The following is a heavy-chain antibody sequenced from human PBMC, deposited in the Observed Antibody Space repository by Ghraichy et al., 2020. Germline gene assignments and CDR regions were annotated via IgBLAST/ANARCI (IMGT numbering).Heavy chain of an antibody. CDR3: ARCCSIREVVLSYYYGMDV. J-gene: IGHJ6*02. CDR2: IIPIFGTA. V-gene: IGHV1-69*13. Sequence: SVKVSCKASGGTFSSYAISWVRQAPVQGLEWMGGIIPIFGTANYAQKFQGRVTITADESTSTAYMELSSLRSEDTAVYYCARCCSIREVVLSYYYGMDVWGQGTTVTVSS. D-gene: IGHD3-10*01. CDR1: GGTFSSYA.